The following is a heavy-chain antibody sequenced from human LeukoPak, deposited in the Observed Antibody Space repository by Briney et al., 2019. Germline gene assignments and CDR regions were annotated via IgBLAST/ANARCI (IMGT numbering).Heavy chain of an antibody. CDR2: IYYSGST. V-gene: IGHV4-30-4*08. CDR1: GGSISGSDYY. D-gene: IGHD2-21*02. CDR3: ARDGGLAYCGGDCYSWFDP. Sequence: SETLSLTCTVSGGSISGSDYYWDWIRQPPGKGLEWIGYIYYSGSTYYNPSLKSRVTISVDTSKNQFSLKLSSVTAADTAVYYCARDGGLAYCGGDCYSWFDPWGQGTLVTVSS. J-gene: IGHJ5*02.